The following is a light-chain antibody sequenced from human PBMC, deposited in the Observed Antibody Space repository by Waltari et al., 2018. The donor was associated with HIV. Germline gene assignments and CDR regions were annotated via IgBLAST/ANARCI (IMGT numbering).Light chain of an antibody. V-gene: IGLV1-47*01. CDR3: AAWDDTLYGWV. Sequence: QSVLTQPPSASGTPGQRVTISCSGRSANVGNTVYWYQQLPGTAPKALIYRDNQRPSGVPDRFSGSRSGTSASLDVSGLRSEDEATYFCAAWDDTLYGWVFGGGTKLTVL. CDR1: SANVGNT. J-gene: IGLJ3*02. CDR2: RDN.